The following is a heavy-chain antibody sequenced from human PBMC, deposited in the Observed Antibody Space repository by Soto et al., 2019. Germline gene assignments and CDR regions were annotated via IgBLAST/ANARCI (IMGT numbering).Heavy chain of an antibody. CDR3: TRGPNLYYYYGMAV. CDR2: IRSKAYGWTT. Sequence: GGSLRVPCTGSGFTPGDYAMNWFRQAPWKGLEWVGFIRSKAYGWTTEYAASVKGRFTVLRDDSKSIAYLQMNSLKTEDTAVYYCTRGPNLYYYYGMAVWGQCTTVTGS. J-gene: IGHJ6*01. CDR1: GFTPGDYA. V-gene: IGHV3-49*03.